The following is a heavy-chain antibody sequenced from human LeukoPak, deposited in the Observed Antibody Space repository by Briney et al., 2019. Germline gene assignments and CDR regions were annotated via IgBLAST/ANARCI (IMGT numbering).Heavy chain of an antibody. J-gene: IGHJ3*02. CDR1: GFTFSSYG. CDR3: ARAGDAFDI. Sequence: PGRSLRLSCAASGFTFSSYGMHWVRQAPGKGLEWVAVIWYDGSDKYYTDSVKGRFTISRDNSKNTLYLQMNSLRAEDTAIYYCARAGDAFDIWGQGTMVTVFS. V-gene: IGHV3-33*01. CDR2: IWYDGSDK.